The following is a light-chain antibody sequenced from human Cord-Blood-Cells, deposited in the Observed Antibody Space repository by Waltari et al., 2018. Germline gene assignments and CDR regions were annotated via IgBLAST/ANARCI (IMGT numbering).Light chain of an antibody. CDR1: SSNVGCFNN. V-gene: IGLV2-14*01. Sequence: QSALTQPAAVYVSPGQSITISCTGTSSNVGCFNNSSWSQQHPGKAPKLMIYDVSNRPSGVSNRFSGSKSGNTASLTISGLQAEDEADYYCSSYTSSSTRVFGGGTKLTVL. CDR2: DVS. J-gene: IGLJ2*01. CDR3: SSYTSSSTRV.